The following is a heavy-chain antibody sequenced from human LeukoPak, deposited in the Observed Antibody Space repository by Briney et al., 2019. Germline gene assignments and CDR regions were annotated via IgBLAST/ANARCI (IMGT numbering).Heavy chain of an antibody. CDR2: IYYSGST. V-gene: IGHV4-59*01. Sequence: SETLSLTCTVSGGSISRYYWSWIRQPPGKGLEWIGYIYYSGSTNYNPSLKSRVTISVDTSKNQFSLKLSSVTAADTAVYYCARGGSSGQPPDYWGQGTLVTVSS. CDR3: ARGGSSGQPPDY. J-gene: IGHJ4*02. CDR1: GGSISRYY. D-gene: IGHD3-22*01.